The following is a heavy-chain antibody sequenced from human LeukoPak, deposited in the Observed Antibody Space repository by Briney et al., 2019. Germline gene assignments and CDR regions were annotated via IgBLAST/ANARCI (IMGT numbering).Heavy chain of an antibody. J-gene: IGHJ4*02. V-gene: IGHV4-34*01. D-gene: IGHD6-13*01. Sequence: PSETLSLTCAVYGGSFSGYYWSWIRQPPGKGLEWIGEINHSGSTNYNPSLKSRVTISVDTSKNQFSLKLSSVTAADTAVYYCARVPGQLVIDYWGQGTLVTVSS. CDR1: GGSFSGYY. CDR2: INHSGST. CDR3: ARVPGQLVIDY.